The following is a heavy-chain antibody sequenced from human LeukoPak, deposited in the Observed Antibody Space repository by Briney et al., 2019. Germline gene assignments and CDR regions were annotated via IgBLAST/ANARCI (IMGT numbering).Heavy chain of an antibody. Sequence: GGSLRLSCAASGFTLSSYWMNWVRQAPGKGLEWVANIKQDGSEKYYVDSVKGRFTISRDNAKNSLYLQMNSLRAEDTAVYYCARDWAMGYFDWGQGTLVTVSS. J-gene: IGHJ4*02. CDR2: IKQDGSEK. D-gene: IGHD3-9*01. V-gene: IGHV3-7*01. CDR1: GFTLSSYW. CDR3: ARDWAMGYFD.